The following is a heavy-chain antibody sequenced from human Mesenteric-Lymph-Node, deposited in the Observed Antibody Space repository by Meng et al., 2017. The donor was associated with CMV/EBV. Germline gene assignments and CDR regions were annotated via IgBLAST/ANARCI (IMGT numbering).Heavy chain of an antibody. CDR1: GFTFSPAW. CDR3: AREAPRGTISI. J-gene: IGHJ3*02. D-gene: IGHD1-7*01. V-gene: IGHV3-15*01. CDR2: ILSHTSGGTL. Sequence: GESLKISCAASGFTFSPAWMNWVRQAPGKGLEWVGRILSHTSGGTLDYAAPVKGRFTISRDDSKNMVFLQMDGLKTDDTAIYYCAREAPRGTISIWGQGTMVTVSS.